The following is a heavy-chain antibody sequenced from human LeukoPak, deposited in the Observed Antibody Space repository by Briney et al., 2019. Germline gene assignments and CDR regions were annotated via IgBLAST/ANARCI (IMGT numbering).Heavy chain of an antibody. CDR2: INQDGGEK. D-gene: IGHD3-3*02. Sequence: PGGSLRLSCVPSGFSFSNYAMTWVRQAPGEGLEWVATINQDGGEKYYVDSVKGRFIISRDNAKNSVYLQMDSLRAEETAVYSCVRGHLWLENWGQGTLVTVSS. V-gene: IGHV3-7*03. J-gene: IGHJ4*02. CDR3: VRGHLWLEN. CDR1: GFSFSNYA.